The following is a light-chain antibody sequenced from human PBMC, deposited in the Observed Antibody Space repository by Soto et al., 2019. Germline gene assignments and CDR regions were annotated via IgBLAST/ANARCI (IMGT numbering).Light chain of an antibody. CDR3: QQYGSSQWT. CDR1: QSVSSSY. V-gene: IGKV3-20*01. Sequence: EIVLTQSPGTLSLSPGERATLSCRASQSVSSSYLAWYQQKPGQAPRLLIYGASSRATGIPDRFSGSGSGTAFTITISRLEPEDFAVYYCQQYGSSQWTFGQGTKVEIK. CDR2: GAS. J-gene: IGKJ1*01.